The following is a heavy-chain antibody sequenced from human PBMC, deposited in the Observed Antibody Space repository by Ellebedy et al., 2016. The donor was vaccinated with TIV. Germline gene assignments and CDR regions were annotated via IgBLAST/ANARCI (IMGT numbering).Heavy chain of an antibody. Sequence: MPSETLSLTCTVSSGSITGSYWSWIRQPPGKGLEWIGYIYYRGSTNYNPSLKSRVTISVDTSKNQFSLKLSSVTAADTAVYYCARADYGDSGAYYYGLDVWGQGTTVTVSS. CDR2: IYYRGST. CDR3: ARADYGDSGAYYYGLDV. V-gene: IGHV4-59*01. J-gene: IGHJ6*02. CDR1: SGSITGSY. D-gene: IGHD4-17*01.